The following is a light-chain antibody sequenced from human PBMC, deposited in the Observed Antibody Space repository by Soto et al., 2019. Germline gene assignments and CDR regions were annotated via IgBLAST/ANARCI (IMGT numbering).Light chain of an antibody. CDR2: GSS. CDR3: QRYGRSQWT. J-gene: IGKJ1*01. Sequence: EMVLTQSPGTLSLSLGERATLSCRASQSLRTNYLTWYQQKPGQAPRLLIYGSSTRAPGTPDRFSASGSGTDFTLTINTLEPEDFAVYFCQRYGRSQWTFGQGTKVDIK. CDR1: QSLRTNY. V-gene: IGKV3-20*01.